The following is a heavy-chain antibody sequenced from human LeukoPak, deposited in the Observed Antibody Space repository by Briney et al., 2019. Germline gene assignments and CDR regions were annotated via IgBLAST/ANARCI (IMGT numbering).Heavy chain of an antibody. Sequence: GGSLRLSCAASGFTFSSYYMAWVRQAPGKGLEWVAIIYSAGSRYYSDSVRGRFTISRDDSKNTLYLQMNSLRADDTAVYYCASGGLGARKYYSDPFHYWGQGTLVTVSS. CDR1: GFTFSSYY. CDR2: IYSAGSR. D-gene: IGHD3-10*01. V-gene: IGHV3-66*01. J-gene: IGHJ4*02. CDR3: ASGGLGARKYYSDPFHY.